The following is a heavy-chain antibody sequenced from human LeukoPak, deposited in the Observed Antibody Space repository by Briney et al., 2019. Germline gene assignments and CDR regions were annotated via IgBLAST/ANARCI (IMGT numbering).Heavy chain of an antibody. V-gene: IGHV3-74*01. J-gene: IGHJ4*02. CDR3: ATSPVVVTNY. CDR2: ISSDGSTT. Sequence: PGGSLRLSCAASGLTFSSYWMHWVRQAPGKGLVWVSRISSDGSTTTYADSVKGRFTISRDNAKNTLYLQMNSLRAEDTAVYYCATSPVVVTNYWGQGTLVTVSS. D-gene: IGHD2-21*02. CDR1: GLTFSSYW.